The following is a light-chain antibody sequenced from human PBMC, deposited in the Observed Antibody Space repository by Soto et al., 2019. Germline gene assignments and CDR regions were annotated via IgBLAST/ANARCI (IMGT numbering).Light chain of an antibody. Sequence: QSVLTQPPSVSGAPGQRVTISCTGSSSNIGAGYDVHWYQQLPGTAPKLLIYCNSNRPSGVPDRFSVSKSGTSASLAITGLQDEDAADYYCQSYDSSLSGWVFGGGTKLTVL. CDR1: SSNIGAGYD. V-gene: IGLV1-40*01. CDR2: CNS. J-gene: IGLJ3*02. CDR3: QSYDSSLSGWV.